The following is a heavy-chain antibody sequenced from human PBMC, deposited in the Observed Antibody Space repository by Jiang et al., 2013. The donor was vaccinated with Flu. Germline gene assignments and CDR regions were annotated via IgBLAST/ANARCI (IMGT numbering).Heavy chain of an antibody. CDR3: ARDPSDGYAHFDN. J-gene: IGHJ4*02. CDR1: GGSISGFH. V-gene: IGHV4-59*01. Sequence: GSGLVKPSETLSLTCIVSGGSISGFHWGWIRQPPGMGLEWIAHRDYNTGRINYNPSLKSRLTMSVDTSTNQFSLKLSAVTAADTAVYYCARDPSDGYAHFDNWGQGILVTASS. CDR2: RDYNTGRI. D-gene: IGHD5-12*01.